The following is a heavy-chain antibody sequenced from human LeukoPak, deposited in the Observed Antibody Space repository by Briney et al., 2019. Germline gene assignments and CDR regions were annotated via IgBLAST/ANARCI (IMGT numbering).Heavy chain of an antibody. J-gene: IGHJ4*02. CDR1: GGSISSSSYY. CDR2: IYYSGNT. V-gene: IGHV4-39*07. D-gene: IGHD2-15*01. CDR3: ARVVVASTRYFYF. Sequence: SETLSLTCTVSGGSISSSSYYWGWLRQPPGKGLEWIGSIYYSGNTYYNPSLKSRVTMSIDTSKNQFSLKLISVTAADTAVYYCARVVVASTRYFYFWGQGTLVTVSS.